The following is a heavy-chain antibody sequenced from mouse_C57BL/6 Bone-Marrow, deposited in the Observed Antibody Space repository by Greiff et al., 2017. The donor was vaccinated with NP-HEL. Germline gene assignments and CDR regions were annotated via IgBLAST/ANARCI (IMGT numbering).Heavy chain of an antibody. CDR1: GYSFTGYF. CDR2: INPYNGDT. J-gene: IGHJ4*01. V-gene: IGHV1-20*01. D-gene: IGHD1-1*01. CDR3: ARRAPTVEAYAMDY. Sequence: VQLQQSGPELVKPGDSVKISCKASGYSFTGYFMNWVMQSHGKSLEWIGRINPYNGDTFYNQKFKGKATLTVDKSSSTAHMELRSLTSEDSAVYYCARRAPTVEAYAMDYWGQGTSVTVSS.